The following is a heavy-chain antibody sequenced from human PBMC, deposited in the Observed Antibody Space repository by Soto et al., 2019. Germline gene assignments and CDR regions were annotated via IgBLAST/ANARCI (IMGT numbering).Heavy chain of an antibody. Sequence: SETLSLTCTVSGGSISSSSYYWGWIRQPPGKGLEWIGSIYYSGSTYYNPSLKSRVTISVDTSKNQFSLKLSSVTAADTAVYYCASYYYDSSGYYFSAFGFDYWGQGTLVTVSS. V-gene: IGHV4-39*01. CDR1: GGSISSSSYY. D-gene: IGHD3-22*01. CDR2: IYYSGST. CDR3: ASYYYDSSGYYFSAFGFDY. J-gene: IGHJ4*02.